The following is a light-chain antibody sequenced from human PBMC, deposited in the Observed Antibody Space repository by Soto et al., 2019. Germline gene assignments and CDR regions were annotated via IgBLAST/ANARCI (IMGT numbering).Light chain of an antibody. V-gene: IGKV3-20*01. CDR3: QQLKSYPLT. CDR1: QSVSSSY. CDR2: GAS. J-gene: IGKJ5*01. Sequence: IVFTQSPGTLSLSPGERATLSCRASQSVSSSYLAWYQQKPGQAPRLLIYGASSRATGIPDRFSGSGSGTDLTITISSLQPEDFETDYCQQLKSYPLTFGQGTRLENK.